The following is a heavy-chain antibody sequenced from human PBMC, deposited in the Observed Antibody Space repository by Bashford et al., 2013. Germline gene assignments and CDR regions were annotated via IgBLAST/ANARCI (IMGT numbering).Heavy chain of an antibody. D-gene: IGHD5-18*01. J-gene: IGHJ4*02. CDR1: GYTFTSYG. Sequence: ASVKVSCKASGYTFTSYGISWVRQAPGQGLEWMGWISAYNGNTNYAQKLQGRVTMTTDTSTSTAYMELRSLRSDDTAVYYCARGGRLEYSYGSSFDYWGQGTLVTVSS. CDR3: ARGGRLEYSYGSSFDY. CDR2: ISAYNGNT. V-gene: IGHV1-18*01.